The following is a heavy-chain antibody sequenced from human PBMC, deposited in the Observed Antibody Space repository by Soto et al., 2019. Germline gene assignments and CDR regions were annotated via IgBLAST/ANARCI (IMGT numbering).Heavy chain of an antibody. CDR1: GGSISSGDYY. J-gene: IGHJ5*02. CDR3: ARGAWLLSYDTNWFDP. D-gene: IGHD3-22*01. CDR2: IYYSGST. V-gene: IGHV4-30-4*01. Sequence: SETLSLTCTVSGGSISSGDYYWSWIRQPPGKGLERIGYIYYSGSTYYNPSLKSRVTISVDTSKNQFSLKLSSVTAADTAVYYCARGAWLLSYDTNWFDPWGQGTLVTVSS.